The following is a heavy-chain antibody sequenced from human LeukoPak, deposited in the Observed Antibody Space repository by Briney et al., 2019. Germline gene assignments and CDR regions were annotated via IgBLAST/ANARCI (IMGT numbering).Heavy chain of an antibody. Sequence: ASVKVSCKTSGYTFTGYYMHWVRQAPGQGLEWMGWINPNSGGTNYAQKFQGRVTMTRDTSISTAYMELSRLRSDDTAVYYCARRGSYYYYYMDVWGKGTTVTVSS. V-gene: IGHV1-2*02. CDR1: GYTFTGYY. CDR2: INPNSGGT. D-gene: IGHD3-10*01. J-gene: IGHJ6*03. CDR3: ARRGSYYYYYMDV.